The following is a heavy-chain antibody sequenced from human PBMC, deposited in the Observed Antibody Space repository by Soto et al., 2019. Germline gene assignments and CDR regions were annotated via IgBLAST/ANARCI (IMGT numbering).Heavy chain of an antibody. Sequence: QGQLQEPGPGLWKPSETLSLTCTVSGGSIRTVIICWSWIGQSQDKGREWIGHIYNGGSTYNNPSLKSRVTIPVDTSNNQFSLKLSSVSVADTAVYYCARGPSGDKVDYWGQGTLVTVSS. V-gene: IGHV4-30-4*01. CDR3: ARGPSGDKVDY. CDR2: IYNGGST. CDR1: GGSIRTVIIC. J-gene: IGHJ4*02. D-gene: IGHD7-27*01.